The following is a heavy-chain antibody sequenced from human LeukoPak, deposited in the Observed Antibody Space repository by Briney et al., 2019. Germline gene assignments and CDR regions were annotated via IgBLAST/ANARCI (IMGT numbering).Heavy chain of an antibody. V-gene: IGHV1-2*02. D-gene: IGHD3-22*01. CDR2: INPNSGGT. CDR3: ARSSPYDSSGYLLFDY. Sequence: ASVKVSCKASGYTFTSYAMNWVRQAPGQGLEWMGWINPNSGGTNYAQKFQGRVTMTRDTSISTAYMELSRLRSDDTAVYYCARSSPYDSSGYLLFDYWGQGTLVTVSS. CDR1: GYTFTSYA. J-gene: IGHJ4*02.